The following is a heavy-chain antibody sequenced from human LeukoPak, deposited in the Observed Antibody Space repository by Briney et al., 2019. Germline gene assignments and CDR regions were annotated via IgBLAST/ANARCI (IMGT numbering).Heavy chain of an antibody. J-gene: IGHJ3*02. CDR3: ARGSTESATPLWLCFDI. CDR2: INWNGGSI. CDR1: GSTFYDYG. D-gene: IGHD5-18*01. V-gene: IGHV3-20*03. Sequence: GGSLRLSFAASGSTFYDYGMSWVRQAPGKGLGWVFGINWNGGSIGYADSVKGPFTISRDNAKNYLYLQMNSLRAEDTALYYCARGSTESATPLWLCFDIWGQGTMVTVSS.